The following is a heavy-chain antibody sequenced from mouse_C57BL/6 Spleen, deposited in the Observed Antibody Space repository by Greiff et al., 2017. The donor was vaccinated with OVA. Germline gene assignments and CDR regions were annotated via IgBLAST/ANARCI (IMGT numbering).Heavy chain of an antibody. D-gene: IGHD1-1*01. V-gene: IGHV1-55*01. CDR2: IYPGRGST. CDR3: ARSKYYGSSFAY. CDR1: GYTFTSYW. Sequence: QVQLQPPGAELVKPGASVKMSCKASGYTFTSYWITWVTQRPGQGLEWIGDIYPGRGSTNYNEKFKSTATLTVDTSSSTAYMQLSSLTSEDSAVYYCARSKYYGSSFAYWGQGTLGTVSA. J-gene: IGHJ3*01.